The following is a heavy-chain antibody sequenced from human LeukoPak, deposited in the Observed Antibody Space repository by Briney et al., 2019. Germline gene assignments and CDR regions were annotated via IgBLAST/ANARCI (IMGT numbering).Heavy chain of an antibody. CDR1: GFTFSSYG. Sequence: GRSLRLSCAASGFTFSSYGMHWVRQAPGKGLEWVAVISYDGSNKYYADSVKGRFTISRDNSKNTLYLQMNSLRAEDTAVYYCAKDPEGSSGWWWVYGMDVWGQGTTVTVSS. V-gene: IGHV3-30*18. CDR3: AKDPEGSSGWWWVYGMDV. J-gene: IGHJ6*02. D-gene: IGHD6-19*01. CDR2: ISYDGSNK.